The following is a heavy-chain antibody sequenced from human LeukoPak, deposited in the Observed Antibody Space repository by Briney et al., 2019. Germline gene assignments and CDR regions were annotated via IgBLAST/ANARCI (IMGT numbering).Heavy chain of an antibody. J-gene: IGHJ4*02. Sequence: PSETLSLTCGVSGGSVINTNWWPWVRQPPGKGLEWIGEVHLDGRTNYNPSLESRLTMSVDVSENQVSLKLTSVTAADTAVYYCAREGGFYRPLDYSGQGTLVTVSS. CDR1: GGSVINTNW. CDR3: AREGGFYRPLDY. D-gene: IGHD3-3*01. CDR2: VHLDGRT. V-gene: IGHV4-4*02.